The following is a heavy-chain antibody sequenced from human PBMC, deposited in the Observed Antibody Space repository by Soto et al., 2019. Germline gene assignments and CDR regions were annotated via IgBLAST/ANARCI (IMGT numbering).Heavy chain of an antibody. J-gene: IGHJ4*02. CDR1: GGSFSGYY. CDR3: AREYGGNSGTFDY. D-gene: IGHD2-21*02. Sequence: QVQLQQWGAGLLKPSETLSLTCAVYGGSFSGYYWSWIRQPPGKGLEWIGEINHSGSTNYNPSLKSRVTISVDTSKNQFSLKLSSVTAADTAVYYCAREYGGNSGTFDYWAQGTLVTVSS. CDR2: INHSGST. V-gene: IGHV4-34*01.